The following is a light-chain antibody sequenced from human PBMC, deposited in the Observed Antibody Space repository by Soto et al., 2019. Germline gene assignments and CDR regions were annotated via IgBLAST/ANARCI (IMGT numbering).Light chain of an antibody. J-gene: IGLJ1*01. CDR2: GVT. CDR3: FSHRSGDSHV. CDR1: SSDIGAYNY. Sequence: QSALTQPAAVSGCPGQSITISCTGTSSDIGAYNYVSWYQQYPGKAPKLMIYGVTNRPSGVSNRFSGSKTGNTASLTISGLQAEDEADYYCFSHRSGDSHVFGTGTKVTV. V-gene: IGLV2-14*01.